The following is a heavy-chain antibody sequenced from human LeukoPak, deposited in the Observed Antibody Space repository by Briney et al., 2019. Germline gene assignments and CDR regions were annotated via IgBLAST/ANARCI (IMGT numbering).Heavy chain of an antibody. CDR1: GGSISSGDYY. D-gene: IGHD1-26*01. V-gene: IGHV4-30-4*01. Sequence: SQTLSLTCTVSGGSISSGDYYWSWIRQPPGKGLEWIGYIYYSGSTYYNPSLKSRVTISVDTSKNQFSLKLSSVTAADTAVYYCARLVGATTPFDYWGQGTLVTVSS. J-gene: IGHJ4*02. CDR2: IYYSGST. CDR3: ARLVGATTPFDY.